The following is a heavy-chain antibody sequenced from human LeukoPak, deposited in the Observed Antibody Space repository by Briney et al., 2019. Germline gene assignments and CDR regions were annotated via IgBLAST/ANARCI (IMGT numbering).Heavy chain of an antibody. J-gene: IGHJ4*02. CDR2: IYPGDSDT. CDR3: AREGRDGFRIIDY. D-gene: IGHD5-24*01. Sequence: GESLKISCKASGYSFTTYWIGCVRQMPGKGLEWMGIIYPGDSDTRYSPSFQGQVTISADKSISTAYLQWSSLKASDTAMYYCAREGRDGFRIIDYWGQGTLVTVSS. V-gene: IGHV5-51*01. CDR1: GYSFTTYW.